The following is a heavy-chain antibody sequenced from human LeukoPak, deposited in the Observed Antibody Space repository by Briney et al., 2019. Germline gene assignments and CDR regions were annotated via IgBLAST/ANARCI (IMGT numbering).Heavy chain of an antibody. D-gene: IGHD6-13*01. CDR1: GFTFSSYA. CDR2: ISGSSGST. Sequence: GGSLRLSCAASGFTFSSYALGWVRQAPGKGLEWVSAISGSSGSTYYADSVKGRFTITRDNSKNQLYLQMSSLRAEDTAVYYCAKDRGSSSLYFDYWGQGTLVTVSS. CDR3: AKDRGSSSLYFDY. J-gene: IGHJ4*02. V-gene: IGHV3-23*01.